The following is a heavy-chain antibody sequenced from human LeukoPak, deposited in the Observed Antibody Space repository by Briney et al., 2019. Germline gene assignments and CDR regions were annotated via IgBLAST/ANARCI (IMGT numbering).Heavy chain of an antibody. V-gene: IGHV3-48*03. CDR3: ARTKDRVAFDI. J-gene: IGHJ3*02. CDR1: GFTFSSYE. CDR2: ISSSGSTI. Sequence: SGGSLRLSCAASGFTFSSYEMNWVRQAPGKGLEWVSYISSSGSTIYYADSVEGRFTISRDNAKNSLYLQMNSLRAEDTAVYYCARTKDRVAFDIWGQGTMVTVSS. D-gene: IGHD2-15*01.